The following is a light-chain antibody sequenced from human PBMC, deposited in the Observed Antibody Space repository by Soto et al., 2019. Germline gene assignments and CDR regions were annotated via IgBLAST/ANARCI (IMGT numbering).Light chain of an antibody. V-gene: IGLV2-23*02. CDR1: SSDVGSYIH. CDR3: CSYAGSNTYV. CDR2: EVI. Sequence: QSVLTQPASVSGSPGQSITISCTGTSSDVGSYIHVSWYQHHPGKAPKVMIYEVIKRPSGVSNRFSGSKSGNTASLTISGLQAEDKADYYCCSYAGSNTYVFGGGTKLTVL. J-gene: IGLJ2*01.